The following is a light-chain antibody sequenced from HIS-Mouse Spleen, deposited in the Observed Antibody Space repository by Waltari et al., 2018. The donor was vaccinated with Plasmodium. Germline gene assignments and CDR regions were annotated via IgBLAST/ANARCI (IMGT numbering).Light chain of an antibody. Sequence: DIQMTQSPSTLSASVGHRFTITCRASQSISSRLAWYQQKPGKAPKLLSYKASSLESGVPSRFSGSGSGTEFTLTISSLQPDDFATYYCQQYNSYSWTFGQGTKVEIK. CDR3: QQYNSYSWT. CDR2: KAS. CDR1: QSISSR. V-gene: IGKV1-5*03. J-gene: IGKJ1*01.